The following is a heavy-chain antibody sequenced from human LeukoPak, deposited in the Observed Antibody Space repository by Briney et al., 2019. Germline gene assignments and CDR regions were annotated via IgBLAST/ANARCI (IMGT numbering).Heavy chain of an antibody. CDR3: ARGLEYANLN. J-gene: IGHJ4*02. CDR1: GGSFSGYY. CDR2: INHSGST. D-gene: IGHD3-3*01. Sequence: SETLSLTCVVYGGSFSGYYWSWIRQPPGKGLEWIGEINHSGSTNYNPSLKSRVTISVDTSKNQFSLKLSSVTAADTAVYYCARGLEYANLNWGQGTLVTVSS. V-gene: IGHV4-34*01.